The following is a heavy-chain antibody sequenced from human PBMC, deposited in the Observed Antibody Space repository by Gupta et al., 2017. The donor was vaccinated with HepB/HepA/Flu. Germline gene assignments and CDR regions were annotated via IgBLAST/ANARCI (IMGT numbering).Heavy chain of an antibody. CDR2: INPNGDGT. CDR1: GDTFTGYS. D-gene: IGHD3-10*01. CDR3: VKGGGGYFDY. Sequence: QVRLLQSGSEVKKPGASVKASCKAAGDTFTGYSIHWVRQAPGQGLEWMGWINPNGDGTNYAQKFQGRVTMTRDTSITTAYMELSRLRSDDTAVYYCVKGGGGYFDYWGQGTLVTVSS. V-gene: IGHV1-2*02. J-gene: IGHJ4*02.